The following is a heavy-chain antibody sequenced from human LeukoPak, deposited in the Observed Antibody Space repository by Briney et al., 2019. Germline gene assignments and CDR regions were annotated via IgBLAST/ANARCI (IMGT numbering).Heavy chain of an antibody. D-gene: IGHD5-18*01. CDR2: IKQDGSEK. V-gene: IGHV3-7*01. CDR3: AREGYSYGIGH. CDR1: GFTFSDYW. Sequence: GGSLRLSCAASGFTFSDYWMSWVRQAPGKGLEWVANIKQDGSEKYYVDSVKGRFTISRDNAKNSLYLQMNSLRAEDTAVYYCAREGYSYGIGHWGQGTLVTVSS. J-gene: IGHJ4*02.